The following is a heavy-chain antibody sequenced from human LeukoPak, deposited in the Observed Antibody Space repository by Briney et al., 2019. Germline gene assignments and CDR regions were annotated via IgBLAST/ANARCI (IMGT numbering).Heavy chain of an antibody. Sequence: SVKVSCKASGGTFSSYAISWVRQAPGQGLEWMGGIIPIFGTANYAQKFQGRVTITADKSTSTAYMELSSLRSEDTAVYYCARDWFGELGLRNWFDPWGQGTLVTVSS. CDR3: ARDWFGELGLRNWFDP. CDR1: GGTFSSYA. D-gene: IGHD3-10*01. CDR2: IIPIFGTA. V-gene: IGHV1-69*06. J-gene: IGHJ5*02.